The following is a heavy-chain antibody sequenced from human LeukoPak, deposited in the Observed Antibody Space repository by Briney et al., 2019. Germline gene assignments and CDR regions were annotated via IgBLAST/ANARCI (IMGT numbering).Heavy chain of an antibody. CDR1: GGTFSSYA. Sequence: ASVKVSCKASGGTFSSYAISWVRQAPGQGLEWMGGIIPIFGTANYAQKFQGRVTITADKSTSTAYMELSSLRSEDTAVYYCASTNLYGDVLFRWFDPWGQGTLVTVSS. J-gene: IGHJ5*02. CDR2: IIPIFGTA. D-gene: IGHD4-17*01. CDR3: ASTNLYGDVLFRWFDP. V-gene: IGHV1-69*06.